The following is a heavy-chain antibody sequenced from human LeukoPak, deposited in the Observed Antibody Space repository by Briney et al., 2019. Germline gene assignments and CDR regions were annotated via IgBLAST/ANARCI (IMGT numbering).Heavy chain of an antibody. CDR1: GGSISSSSYY. J-gene: IGHJ2*01. CDR3: ARVIPLGCSSTSCSVLDNWYFDL. V-gene: IGHV4-39*07. Sequence: PSETLSLTCTVSGGSISSSSYYWGWIRQPPGKGLEWIGSIYYSGSTYYNPSLKSRVTISVDTSKNQFSLKLSSVTAADTAVYYCARVIPLGCSSTSCSVLDNWYFDLWGRGTLVTVSS. D-gene: IGHD2-2*01. CDR2: IYYSGST.